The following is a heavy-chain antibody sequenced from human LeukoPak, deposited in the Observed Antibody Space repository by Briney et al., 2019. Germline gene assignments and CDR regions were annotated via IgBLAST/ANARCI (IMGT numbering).Heavy chain of an antibody. Sequence: SETLSLTCTVSGGSISSYYWSWIRQPPGKGLEWIGYIYYSGSTNYNPSLKSRVTISVDTSKNQFSLKLSSVTAADTAVYYCARGSRTMIVVVYRSGWFDPWGQGTLVTVSS. V-gene: IGHV4-59*12. D-gene: IGHD3-22*01. CDR1: GGSISSYY. J-gene: IGHJ5*02. CDR3: ARGSRTMIVVVYRSGWFDP. CDR2: IYYSGST.